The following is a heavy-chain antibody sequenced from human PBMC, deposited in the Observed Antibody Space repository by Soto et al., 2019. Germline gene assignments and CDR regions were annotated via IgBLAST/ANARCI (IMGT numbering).Heavy chain of an antibody. CDR2: IRSKANSYAT. CDR1: GFTFSGSA. V-gene: IGHV3-73*01. CDR3: TTNTYYDFWSANYGMDV. J-gene: IGHJ6*02. D-gene: IGHD3-3*01. Sequence: HPGGSLRLSCAASGFTFSGSAMHWVRQASGKGLEWVGRIRSKANSYATAYAASVKGRFTISRDDSKNTAYLQMNSLKTEDTAVYYCTTNTYYDFWSANYGMDVWGQGTTVTVSS.